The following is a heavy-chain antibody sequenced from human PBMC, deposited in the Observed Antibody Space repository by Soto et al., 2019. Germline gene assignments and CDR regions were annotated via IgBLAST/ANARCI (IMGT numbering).Heavy chain of an antibody. Sequence: GGSLRLSCAASGFTFSSYAMGWVRQASGKGLEWVSVISANSGTIYYTDSVKGRFTISRDNSMNTLYLQMNSLRAEDTAIYYCAKRIPAAGVDYWGPGTLVTVSS. D-gene: IGHD6-13*01. J-gene: IGHJ4*02. CDR3: AKRIPAAGVDY. V-gene: IGHV3-23*01. CDR2: ISANSGTI. CDR1: GFTFSSYA.